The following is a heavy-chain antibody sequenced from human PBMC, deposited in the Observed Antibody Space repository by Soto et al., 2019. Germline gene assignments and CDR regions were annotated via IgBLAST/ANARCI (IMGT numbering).Heavy chain of an antibody. J-gene: IGHJ4*02. V-gene: IGHV1-69*06. D-gene: IGHD3-22*01. CDR3: ARDEAVHYYDSSGQLQSDDY. Sequence: QVQLVQSGAEVKKPGSSVKVSCKASGGTFSSYAISWVRQAPGQGLEWMGGIIPIFGTANYAQKFQGRVTITADKSTSTAYMELSSLRSEDTDVYHCARDEAVHYYDSSGQLQSDDYWGQGTLVTVSS. CDR2: IIPIFGTA. CDR1: GGTFSSYA.